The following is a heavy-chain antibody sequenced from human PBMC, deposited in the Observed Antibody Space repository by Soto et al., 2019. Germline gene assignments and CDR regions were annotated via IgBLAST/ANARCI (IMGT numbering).Heavy chain of an antibody. D-gene: IGHD2-15*01. V-gene: IGHV1-8*01. Sequence: ASVKVSCKASGYTFTSYDINWVRQATGQGLEWMGWMNPNSGNTGYAQKFQGRVTMTRNTSISTAYMELSSLRSEDTAVYYCARGLSGYCSGGSCHPYYYYYMDVWGKGTTVTVSS. CDR1: GYTFTSYD. J-gene: IGHJ6*03. CDR3: ARGLSGYCSGGSCHPYYYYYMDV. CDR2: MNPNSGNT.